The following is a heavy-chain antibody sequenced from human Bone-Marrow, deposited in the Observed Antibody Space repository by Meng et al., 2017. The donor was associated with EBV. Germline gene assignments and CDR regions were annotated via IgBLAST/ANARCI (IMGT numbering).Heavy chain of an antibody. Sequence: HLPQSGPGLVKPSETLSHTCTVSGGSLSRRSFYWGRIRQPPGKGLEWIGSIYYSASTYYNPSLKSRVTISVDTSKNQFSLKLSSVTAADTAVYYCARQDVLVVAATTFDYWGQGTLVTVSS. CDR1: GGSLSRRSFY. J-gene: IGHJ4*02. CDR2: IYYSAST. CDR3: ARQDVLVVAATTFDY. D-gene: IGHD2-15*01. V-gene: IGHV4-39*07.